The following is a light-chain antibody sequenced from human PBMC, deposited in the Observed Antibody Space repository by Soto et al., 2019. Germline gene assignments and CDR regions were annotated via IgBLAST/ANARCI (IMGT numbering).Light chain of an antibody. J-gene: IGKJ5*01. CDR3: QQRSDRLPIT. CDR2: GAS. Sequence: EIVFTQSPGTVSLSPGERATLSCRASRNVRNNYLAWYQHKPGQAPRLLIYGASTRATGIPNRFSGSGSGTDFTLTISSLEPEDSAVYYCQQRSDRLPITFGQGTRLEI. V-gene: IGKV3D-20*02. CDR1: RNVRNNY.